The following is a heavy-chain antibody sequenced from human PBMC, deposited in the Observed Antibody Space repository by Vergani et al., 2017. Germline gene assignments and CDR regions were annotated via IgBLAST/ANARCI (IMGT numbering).Heavy chain of an antibody. V-gene: IGHV1-2*04. D-gene: IGHD6-13*01. Sequence: QVQLVPSGAEVKTPGASVKVSCKASGYTFTSYDISWVRQATGQGLEWMGWINPNSGGTNYAQKFQGWVTMTRDTSISTAYMELSRLRSDDTAVYYCARGRPIYSSSWYIWFDPWGQGTLVTVSS. J-gene: IGHJ5*02. CDR3: ARGRPIYSSSWYIWFDP. CDR1: GYTFTSYD. CDR2: INPNSGGT.